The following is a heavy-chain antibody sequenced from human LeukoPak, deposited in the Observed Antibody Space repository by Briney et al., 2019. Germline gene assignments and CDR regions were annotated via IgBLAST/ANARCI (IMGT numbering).Heavy chain of an antibody. V-gene: IGHV3-23*01. CDR3: ERGAYIVELCPATHVDY. J-gene: IGHJ4*02. Sequence: PGGSLRLSCAASGFTFSSYSLSWIRQAPGKGLEWVSAISGSGGSTYYADSVKGRFTISRDNSKNTLYLQMNSRRAEDTAVYYCERGAYIVELCPATHVDYWGKGTLVTVSS. CDR2: ISGSGGST. D-gene: IGHD2-21*01. CDR1: GFTFSSYS.